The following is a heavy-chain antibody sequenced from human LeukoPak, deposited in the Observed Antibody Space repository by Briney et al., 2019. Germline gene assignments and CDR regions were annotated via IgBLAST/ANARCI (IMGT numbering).Heavy chain of an antibody. CDR3: AKGPLGGSEYFDY. Sequence: PGGSLRLSCAASGFTFSSYGMSWVRQAPGKGWGGVSAISGSSGSTYYADSVKGRFTISRDNSKNTLYLQMNSLRAEDTAVYYCAKGPLGGSEYFDYWGQGTLVTVSS. CDR1: GFTFSSYG. D-gene: IGHD3-10*01. V-gene: IGHV3-23*01. CDR2: ISGSSGST. J-gene: IGHJ4*02.